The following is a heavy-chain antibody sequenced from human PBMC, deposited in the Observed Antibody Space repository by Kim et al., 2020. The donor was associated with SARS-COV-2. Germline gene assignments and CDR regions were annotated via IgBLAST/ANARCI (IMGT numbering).Heavy chain of an antibody. CDR3: AIGGPGGATYFDY. Sequence: LSLTCAASGFTFSNYWMHWVRQAPGKGLVWVSRSNTDGSSTIYADSGKGRFTISRDNAKNTLYLQMNRLRAEDTAVYYCAIGGPGGATYFDYWGQGT. D-gene: IGHD1-26*01. CDR1: GFTFSNYW. CDR2: SNTDGSST. V-gene: IGHV3-74*01. J-gene: IGHJ4*02.